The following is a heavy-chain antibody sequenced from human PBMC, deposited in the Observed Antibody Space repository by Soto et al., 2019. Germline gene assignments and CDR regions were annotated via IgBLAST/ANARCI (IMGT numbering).Heavy chain of an antibody. V-gene: IGHV1-3*01. CDR3: ARDQGGSYYY. CDR2: INAGNGNT. J-gene: IGHJ4*02. CDR1: GYTFTSYA. Sequence: ASVKVSCKASGYTFTSYAMNLVRQAPGQRLEWMGWINAGNGNTKYSQKFQGRVTITRDTSASTAYMELRSLRSDDTAVYYCARDQGGSYYYWGQGTLVTVSS. D-gene: IGHD1-26*01.